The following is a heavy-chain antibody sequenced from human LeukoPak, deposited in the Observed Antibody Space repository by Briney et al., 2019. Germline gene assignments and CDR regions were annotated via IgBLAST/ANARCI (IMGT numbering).Heavy chain of an antibody. CDR3: EREGDVVGATIDS. CDR1: GGSISSGDYY. CDR2: IYYSGST. V-gene: IGHV4-30-4*01. D-gene: IGHD1-26*01. Sequence: PSETLSLTCTVSGGSISSGDYYWSWIRQPPGKGLEWIGYIYYSGSTYYNPSLKSRVTISVDTSKNQFSLKLSSVTAADTAFYYCEREGDVVGATIDSWGQGTLVTVSS. J-gene: IGHJ4*02.